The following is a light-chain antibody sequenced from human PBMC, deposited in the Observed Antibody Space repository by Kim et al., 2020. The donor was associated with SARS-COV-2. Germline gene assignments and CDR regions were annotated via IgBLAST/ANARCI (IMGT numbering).Light chain of an antibody. CDR3: QQHNNWPLT. V-gene: IGKV3D-20*02. Sequence: SSPGERATLSCRASQSVSTRYFAWYQQKPGQAPRLIIYATSSRATGIPDRFSGSGSGTDFTLTISRLESEDFAIYYCQQHNNWPLTFGGGTKLEI. CDR2: ATS. CDR1: QSVSTRY. J-gene: IGKJ4*01.